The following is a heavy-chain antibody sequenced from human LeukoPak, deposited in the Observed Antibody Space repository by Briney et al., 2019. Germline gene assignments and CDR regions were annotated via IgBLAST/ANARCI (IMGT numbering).Heavy chain of an antibody. CDR2: IHQDGGER. J-gene: IGHJ4*02. Sequence: GGSLRLSCTASGFTFSDYWMSWVRQAPGKGPEWVANIHQDGGERYYVDSVKGRFTISRDNAKNSLFLQMNNLRAEDTAVYYCARDRAHYETTGSRFDYWGQGILVTVSS. CDR3: ARDRAHYETTGSRFDY. V-gene: IGHV3-7*01. CDR1: GFTFSDYW. D-gene: IGHD3-22*01.